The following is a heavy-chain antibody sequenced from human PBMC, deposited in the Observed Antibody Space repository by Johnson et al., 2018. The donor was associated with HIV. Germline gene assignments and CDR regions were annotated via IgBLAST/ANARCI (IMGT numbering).Heavy chain of an antibody. J-gene: IGHJ3*01. CDR1: GFTFSDHD. V-gene: IGHV3-13*01. D-gene: IGHD1-26*01. CDR3: ARDLPGIYDAFDL. CDR2: IGTIGDT. Sequence: EVQLVESGGGLVHPGGSLRLSCAASGFTFSDHDMHWVRQTEGIGLEWVSAIGTIGDTHYHGSVKGRFSISRDVSKNILYRQMHSLRTEDTAYYYCARDLPGIYDAFDLWGQGTKVTISS.